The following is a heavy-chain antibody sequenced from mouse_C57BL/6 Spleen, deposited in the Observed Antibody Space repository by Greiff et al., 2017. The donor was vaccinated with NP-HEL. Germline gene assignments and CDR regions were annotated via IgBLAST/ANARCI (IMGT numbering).Heavy chain of an antibody. D-gene: IGHD1-1*01. V-gene: IGHV1-63*01. CDR2: IYPGGGYT. J-gene: IGHJ2*01. CDR1: GYTFTNYW. Sequence: VKLMESGAELVRPGTSVKMSCKASGYTFTNYWIGWAKQRPGHGLEWIGDIYPGGGYTNYNEKFKGKATLTADKSSSTAYMQFSSLTSEDSAIYYCARHYGSSYGGFDYWGQGTTLTVSS. CDR3: ARHYGSSYGGFDY.